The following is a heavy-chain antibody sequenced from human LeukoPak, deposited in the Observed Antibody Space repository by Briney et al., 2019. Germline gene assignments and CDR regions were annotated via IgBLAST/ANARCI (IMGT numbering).Heavy chain of an antibody. V-gene: IGHV3-20*04. CDR2: INWNGGST. J-gene: IGHJ4*02. Sequence: PGGSLRLSCAASGFTLDDYGMSWVRQAPGKGLEWVSGINWNGGSTGYADSVKGRFTISRDNVKNSLYLQMNSLRAEDTALYYCARDPPIAAAGTEDYWGQGTLVTVSS. CDR1: GFTLDDYG. D-gene: IGHD6-13*01. CDR3: ARDPPIAAAGTEDY.